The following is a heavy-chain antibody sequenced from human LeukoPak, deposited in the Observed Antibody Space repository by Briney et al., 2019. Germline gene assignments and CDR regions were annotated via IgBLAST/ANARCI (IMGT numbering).Heavy chain of an antibody. CDR1: GYTFTGSY. D-gene: IGHD5-18*01. CDR2: INPNSGST. CDR3: ARRGNIYAYDY. Sequence: GASVKVSCKASGYTFTGSYMLWVRQAPGQGLEWMGWINPNSGSTNYAQKFQDRVTMTRDTSISTAYMELSRLRSDDTAVYYCARRGNIYAYDYWGQGTLVTVSS. J-gene: IGHJ4*02. V-gene: IGHV1-2*02.